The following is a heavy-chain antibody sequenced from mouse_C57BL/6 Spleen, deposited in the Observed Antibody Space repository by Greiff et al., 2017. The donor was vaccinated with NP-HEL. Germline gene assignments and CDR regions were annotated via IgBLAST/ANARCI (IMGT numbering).Heavy chain of an antibody. J-gene: IGHJ2*01. Sequence: QVQLQQSGAELVKPGASVKLSCKASGYTFTSYWMHWVKQRPGQGLEWIGMIHPNSGSTNYNEKFKSKATLTVDKSSSTAYMQLSSLTSEDSAVYYCAREDFYYYPYWGQGTTLTVSS. CDR2: IHPNSGST. V-gene: IGHV1-64*01. D-gene: IGHD1-1*01. CDR3: AREDFYYYPY. CDR1: GYTFTSYW.